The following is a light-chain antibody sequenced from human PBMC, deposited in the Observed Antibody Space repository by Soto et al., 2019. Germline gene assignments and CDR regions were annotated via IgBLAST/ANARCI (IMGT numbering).Light chain of an antibody. CDR2: GAS. CDR3: QQYGYLVT. Sequence: LTQPCGSLSLSPGQRATLSCRASQSSTNNYLAWYQQKPGRAHRLLIYGASSRATGIPDRFSGSGSGTDFTLTISRLEPEDFAMYYCQQYGYLVTFGGGTKVDIK. CDR1: QSSTNNY. J-gene: IGKJ4*01. V-gene: IGKV3-20*01.